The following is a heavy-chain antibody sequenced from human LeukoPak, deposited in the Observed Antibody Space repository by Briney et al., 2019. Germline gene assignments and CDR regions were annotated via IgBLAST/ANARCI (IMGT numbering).Heavy chain of an antibody. Sequence: ASVKVSCKASGYTFTGYYMHWVRQAPGQGLEWMGWINPNSGGTNYAQKFQGRVTMTRDTSISTAYMELSRLRSDDTAVYYCARDSLVPAAKGPDYYYYGMDVWGQGTTVTVSS. D-gene: IGHD2-2*01. CDR1: GYTFTGYY. J-gene: IGHJ6*02. CDR2: INPNSGGT. V-gene: IGHV1-2*02. CDR3: ARDSLVPAAKGPDYYYYGMDV.